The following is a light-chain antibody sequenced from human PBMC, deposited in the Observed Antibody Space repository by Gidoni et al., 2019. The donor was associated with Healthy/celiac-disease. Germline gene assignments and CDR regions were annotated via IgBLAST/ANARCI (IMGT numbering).Light chain of an antibody. CDR3: QQYNNWPPMYT. J-gene: IGKJ2*01. CDR2: GAS. V-gene: IGKV3-15*01. CDR1: QSVSSN. Sequence: EIVMTQSPATLSVSPGERATLSCRGSQSVSSNLAWYQQKPGQAPRLLIYGASTRATGIPARFSGSGSGTEFTLTISSLQTEDFAVYYCQQYNNWPPMYTFXQXTKLEIK.